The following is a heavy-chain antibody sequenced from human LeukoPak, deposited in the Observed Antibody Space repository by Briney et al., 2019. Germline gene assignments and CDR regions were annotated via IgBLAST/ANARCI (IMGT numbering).Heavy chain of an antibody. CDR3: AKDRFSNYYYYYMDV. J-gene: IGHJ6*03. D-gene: IGHD3-10*01. CDR2: ISWNSGSI. Sequence: GGSLRLSCAASGFTFDDHAMHWVRQAPGKGLEWVSGISWNSGSIGYADSVKGRFTISRDDAKSSPYLQMNSLRAEDTALYYCAKDRFSNYYYYYMDVWGKGTTVTVSS. V-gene: IGHV3-9*01. CDR1: GFTFDDHA.